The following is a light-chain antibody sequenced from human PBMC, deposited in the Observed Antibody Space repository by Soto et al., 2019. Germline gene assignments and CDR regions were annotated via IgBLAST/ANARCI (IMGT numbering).Light chain of an antibody. CDR1: HSVDSN. V-gene: IGKV3D-15*01. CDR3: QQYDKWPLT. J-gene: IGKJ4*01. CDR2: GAS. Sequence: EVGMKQSPATLSVSPGEGATLSCRASHSVDSNLAWYQQKPGQAPRLLIFGASTRATGIPTRFSGGGSGTDFTLTISSLQSEDFGLYFCQQYDKWPLTFGGGTKVDIK.